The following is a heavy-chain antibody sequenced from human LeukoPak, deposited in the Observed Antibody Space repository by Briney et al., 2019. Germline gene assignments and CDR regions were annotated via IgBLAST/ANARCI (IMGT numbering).Heavy chain of an antibody. J-gene: IGHJ6*02. CDR2: MNPNSGNT. CDR3: ARAPNYYDFWSGYYYYYGMDV. D-gene: IGHD3-3*01. Sequence: ASVKVSCKASGYTFTSYDINWVRRATGQGLEWMGWMNPNSGNTGYAQKFQGRVTMTRNTSISTAYMELSSLRSEDTAVYYCARAPNYYDFWSGYYYYYGMDVWGQGTTVTVSS. CDR1: GYTFTSYD. V-gene: IGHV1-8*01.